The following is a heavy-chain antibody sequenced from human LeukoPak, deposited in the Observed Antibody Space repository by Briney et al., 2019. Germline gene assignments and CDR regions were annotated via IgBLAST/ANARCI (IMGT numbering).Heavy chain of an antibody. CDR3: ARRTPQYDSSGYSKFDY. V-gene: IGHV4-30-4*01. CDR2: IYYSGST. J-gene: IGHJ4*02. Sequence: PPESLSLTCTVSGGSLSTGYYYWSWLRQPPGKGLEGFAFIYYSGSTYYNPSLKSRVTISVDTSKNQFSLKLSAVTAADTAVYYCARRTPQYDSSGYSKFDYWGQGTLVTVSS. CDR1: GGSLSTGYYY. D-gene: IGHD3-22*01.